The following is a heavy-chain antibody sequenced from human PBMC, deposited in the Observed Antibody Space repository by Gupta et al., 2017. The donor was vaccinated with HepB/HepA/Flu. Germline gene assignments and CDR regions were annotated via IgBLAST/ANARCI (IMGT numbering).Heavy chain of an antibody. V-gene: IGHV3-23*01. D-gene: IGHD5-18*01. CDR2: ISGSGGST. J-gene: IGHJ4*02. CDR3: AKSIQLWFFTPSGFDY. Sequence: EVQLLESGGGLVQPGGSLRLSCAASGFTFSSYAMSWVRQAPGKGLEWVSAISGSGGSTYYADSVKGRFTISRDNSKNTLYLQMNSLRAEDTAVYYCAKSIQLWFFTPSGFDYWGQGTLVTVSS. CDR1: GFTFSSYA.